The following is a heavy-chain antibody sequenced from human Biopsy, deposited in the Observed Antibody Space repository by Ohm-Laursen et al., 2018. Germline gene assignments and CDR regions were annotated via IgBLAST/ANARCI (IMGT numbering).Heavy chain of an antibody. J-gene: IGHJ4*02. V-gene: IGHV4-59*08. D-gene: IGHD2-15*01. Sequence: SRTLSLTCTVSGDSINSSYWSWIRQAPGKGLEWIGIISNSGNTNYNPPLKRRVTLSADTSKNQFSLKLGSVTVADTAVFYCAGRGSGGRSFDYWGQGSLVTVSS. CDR1: GDSINSSY. CDR2: ISNSGNT. CDR3: AGRGSGGRSFDY.